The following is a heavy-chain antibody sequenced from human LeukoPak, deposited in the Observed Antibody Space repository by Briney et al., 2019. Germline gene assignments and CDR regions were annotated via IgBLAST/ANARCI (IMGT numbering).Heavy chain of an antibody. CDR2: MNPNSGNT. Sequence: GASVKVSCKASGYTFTSYDINWVRQATGQGLEWMGWMNPNSGNTGYAWKFQGRVTMTRNTSISTAYMELSSLRSEDTAVYYCATSSSGSYGYWGQGTLVTVSS. J-gene: IGHJ4*02. V-gene: IGHV1-8*01. CDR3: ATSSSGSYGY. D-gene: IGHD1-26*01. CDR1: GYTFTSYD.